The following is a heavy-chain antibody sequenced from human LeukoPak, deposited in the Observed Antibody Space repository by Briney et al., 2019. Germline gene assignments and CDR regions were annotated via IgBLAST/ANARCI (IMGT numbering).Heavy chain of an antibody. Sequence: GASVKVSCKASGYTFTGYYMHWVRQAPGQGLEWMGWINPNSGGTNYARKFQGRVTMTRDTSISTAYMELSRLRSDDTAVYYCARVWFGELDAFDIWGQGTMVTVSS. J-gene: IGHJ3*02. CDR3: ARVWFGELDAFDI. CDR2: INPNSGGT. V-gene: IGHV1-2*02. D-gene: IGHD3-10*01. CDR1: GYTFTGYY.